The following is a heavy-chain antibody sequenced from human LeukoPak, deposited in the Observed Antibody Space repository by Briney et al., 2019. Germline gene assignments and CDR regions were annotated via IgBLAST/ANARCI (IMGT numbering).Heavy chain of an antibody. D-gene: IGHD3-16*01. Sequence: SQTLSLTCAISGDSLSNNNVAWNWIRQSPSRGLEWLGRTYYRSKWNTDYAVSVKSRITINSDTSKNQFSLQLNSVTPEDTAVYCGRGCYSSFDYWDQGTLVTVSS. CDR1: GDSLSNNNVA. CDR3: RGCYSSFDY. V-gene: IGHV6-1*01. CDR2: TYYRSKWNT. J-gene: IGHJ4*02.